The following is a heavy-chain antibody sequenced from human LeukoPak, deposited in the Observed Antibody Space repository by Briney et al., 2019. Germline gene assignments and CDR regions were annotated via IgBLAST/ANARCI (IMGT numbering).Heavy chain of an antibody. D-gene: IGHD1-1*01. J-gene: IGHJ4*02. CDR1: GYTFTGYY. CDR3: ARSITATGH. Sequence: ASVKVSCKASGYTFTGYYIHWVRQAPGQGLEWMGYINPDSGGTNYAQKFQGRVTMTRDTSISTAYLELSGLTSDDTAVYYCARSITATGHWGQGTLVTVPS. CDR2: INPDSGGT. V-gene: IGHV1-2*02.